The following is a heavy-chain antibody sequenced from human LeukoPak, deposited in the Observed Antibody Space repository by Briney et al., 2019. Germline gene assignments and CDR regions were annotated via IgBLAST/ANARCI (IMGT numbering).Heavy chain of an antibody. D-gene: IGHD3-10*01. CDR2: INHSGST. V-gene: IGHV4-34*01. CDR3: ARGSLYYYGSGDWFDP. Sequence: SETLSLTCAVYGGSFSGYYWSWLRPPPGKGREWIGEINHSGSTNYNPSHKSRVTISVDTSKNQFSLKLSSVTAADTAVYYCARGSLYYYGSGDWFDPWGQGTLVTVSS. CDR1: GGSFSGYY. J-gene: IGHJ5*02.